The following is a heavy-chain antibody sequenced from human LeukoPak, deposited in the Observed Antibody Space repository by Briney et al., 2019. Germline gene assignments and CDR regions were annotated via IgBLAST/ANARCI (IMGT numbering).Heavy chain of an antibody. CDR3: ARSPLVVIHLRGGGYFDY. J-gene: IGHJ4*02. CDR2: INTNTGNP. Sequence: GASVKVSCKASGYTFTSYAMNWVRQAPGQGLEWMGWINTNTGNPTYAQGFTGRFVFSLDTSVSTAYLQISSLKAEDTAVYYCARSPLVVIHLRGGGYFDYWGQGTLVTVSS. CDR1: GYTFTSYA. D-gene: IGHD3-22*01. V-gene: IGHV7-4-1*02.